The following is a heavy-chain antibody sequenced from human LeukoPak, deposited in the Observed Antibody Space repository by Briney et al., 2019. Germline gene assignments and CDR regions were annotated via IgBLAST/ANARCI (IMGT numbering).Heavy chain of an antibody. Sequence: GSSVKVSCKASGGTFSSYAISWVRRAPGQGLEWMGGIIPIFGTANYAQKFQGRVTITADKSTSTAYMELSSLRSEDTAVYYCARAPIAAAGLEPGAYFDYWGQGTLVTVSS. J-gene: IGHJ4*02. V-gene: IGHV1-69*06. CDR3: ARAPIAAAGLEPGAYFDY. D-gene: IGHD6-13*01. CDR2: IIPIFGTA. CDR1: GGTFSSYA.